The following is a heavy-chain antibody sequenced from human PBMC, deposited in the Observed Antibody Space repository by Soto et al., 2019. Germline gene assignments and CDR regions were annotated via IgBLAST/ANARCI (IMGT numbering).Heavy chain of an antibody. D-gene: IGHD2-2*01. J-gene: IGHJ6*02. V-gene: IGHV3-33*01. Sequence: QMQLVESGGGVVQPGRSLRLSCAASGFTFRSDGIHWVRQAPGKGLEWVALIWFDGSKKYYVDSVKGRFAVSRDNSKNTLYLQMNSLRVEDTAVYYCARDRLVPYGYGMDVWGQWTTVTVSS. CDR2: IWFDGSKK. CDR1: GFTFRSDG. CDR3: ARDRLVPYGYGMDV.